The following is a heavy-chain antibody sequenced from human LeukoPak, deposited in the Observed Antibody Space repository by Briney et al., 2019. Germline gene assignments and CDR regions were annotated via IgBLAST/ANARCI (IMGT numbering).Heavy chain of an antibody. V-gene: IGHV3-48*04. CDR1: GFTFSSYS. J-gene: IGHJ6*03. CDR2: ISSSSSTI. D-gene: IGHD5-12*01. CDR3: ARGGVDIVATFHYYYMDV. Sequence: GGSRRLSCAASGFTFSSYSMNWVRQAPGKGLEWVSYISSSSSTIYYADSVKGRFTISRDNAKNSLYLQMNSLRAEDTAVYYCARGGVDIVATFHYYYMDVWGKGTMVTVSS.